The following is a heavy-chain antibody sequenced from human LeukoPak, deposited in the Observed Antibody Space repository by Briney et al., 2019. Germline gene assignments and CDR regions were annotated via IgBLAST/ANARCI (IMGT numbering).Heavy chain of an antibody. D-gene: IGHD5-24*01. Sequence: SETLSLTCTVSGGSISTSNYYWGWIRQPPGKGLEWIGNIFYSGSTYYSPSLRSRVTISLDTSRNQFSLKLSSVTAADTAVYYCARRSGYNYRGYSDYWGQGTLVTVSS. CDR3: ARRSGYNYRGYSDY. CDR2: IFYSGST. CDR1: GGSISTSNYY. V-gene: IGHV4-39*07. J-gene: IGHJ4*02.